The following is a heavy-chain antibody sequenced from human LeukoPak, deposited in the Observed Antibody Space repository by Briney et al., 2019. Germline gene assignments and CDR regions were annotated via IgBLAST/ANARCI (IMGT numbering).Heavy chain of an antibody. CDR2: IIPIFGTA. J-gene: IGHJ4*02. V-gene: IGHV1-69*06. CDR3: ARDDRDGYNYRLDY. Sequence: ASVEVSCKASGGTFSSYAISWVRQAPGQGLEWMGGIIPIFGTANYAQKFQGRVTITADKSTSTAYMELSSLRSEDTAVYYCARDDRDGYNYRLDYWGQGALVTVSS. CDR1: GGTFSSYA. D-gene: IGHD5-24*01.